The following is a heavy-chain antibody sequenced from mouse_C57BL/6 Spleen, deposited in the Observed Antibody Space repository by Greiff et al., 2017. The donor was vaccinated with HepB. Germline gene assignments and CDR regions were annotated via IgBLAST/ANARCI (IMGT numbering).Heavy chain of an antibody. J-gene: IGHJ4*01. D-gene: IGHD1-1*01. CDR2: ISNGGGST. V-gene: IGHV5-12*01. CDR1: GFTFSDYY. Sequence: EVNVVESGGGLVQPGGSLKLSCAASGFTFSDYYMYWVRQTPEKRLEWVAYISNGGGSTYYPDTVKGRSTISRDNAKNTLYLQMSRLKSEDTAMYYCARPYGSSPHYYAMDYWGQGTSVTVSS. CDR3: ARPYGSSPHYYAMDY.